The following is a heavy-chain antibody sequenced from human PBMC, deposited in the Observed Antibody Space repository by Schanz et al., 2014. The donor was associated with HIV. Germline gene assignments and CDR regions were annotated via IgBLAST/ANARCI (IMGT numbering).Heavy chain of an antibody. Sequence: EVQLLDSGGGLVQPGGSLRLSCVASGFTFNNYAMSWFRQAPGKGLEWVSSISESGGRSYYADSVNGRFTISRDNSKNTLYLQMNSLRVEDTAVYYCAKMARSVAANTNFDYWGQGTLVTVSP. CDR3: AKMARSVAANTNFDY. V-gene: IGHV3-23*01. J-gene: IGHJ4*02. D-gene: IGHD6-19*01. CDR2: ISESGGRS. CDR1: GFTFNNYA.